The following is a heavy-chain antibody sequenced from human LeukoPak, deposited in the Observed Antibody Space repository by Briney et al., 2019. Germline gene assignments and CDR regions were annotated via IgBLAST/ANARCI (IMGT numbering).Heavy chain of an antibody. CDR1: GYTLTELS. CDR3: ATSWRGCSSTSCLFDY. CDR2: FDPEDGET. D-gene: IGHD2-2*01. V-gene: IGHV1-24*01. J-gene: IGHJ4*02. Sequence: GASVKVSCKVSGYTLTELSMHWVRQAPGKGLEWMGGFDPEDGETIYAQTFQGRVTMTEDTSTDTAYMELSSLRSEDTAVYYCATSWRGCSSTSCLFDYWGQGTLVTVSS.